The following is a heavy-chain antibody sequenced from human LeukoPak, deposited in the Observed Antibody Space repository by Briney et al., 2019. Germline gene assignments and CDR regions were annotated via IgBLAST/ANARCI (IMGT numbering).Heavy chain of an antibody. D-gene: IGHD3-10*01. Sequence: PSETLSLTCTVSGGSISSYYWSWIRQPPGKGLEWIGYIYYTGSTSYNPSLKSRVTISMDTSKNQFSLKLSSVTAADSAVYYCARSDYSGSGTYTEFDAFDIWGQGPMVTVSS. J-gene: IGHJ3*02. CDR2: IYYTGST. V-gene: IGHV4-59*01. CDR1: GGSISSYY. CDR3: ARSDYSGSGTYTEFDAFDI.